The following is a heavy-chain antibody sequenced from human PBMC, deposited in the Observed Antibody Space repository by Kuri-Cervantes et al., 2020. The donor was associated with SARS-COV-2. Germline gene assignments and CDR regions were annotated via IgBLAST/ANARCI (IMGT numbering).Heavy chain of an antibody. CDR3: ARDVITMVRGVIVGGSLSDYYYYYYMDV. J-gene: IGHJ6*03. D-gene: IGHD3-10*01. CDR1: GGSISSYY. CDR2: IYTSGST. V-gene: IGHV4-4*07. Sequence: SETLSLTCTVSGGSISSYYWSWIRQPAGKGLEWIGRIYTSGSTNYNPSLKSRVTMSVDTSKNQFSLKLNSVTAADTAVYYCARDVITMVRGVIVGGSLSDYYYYYYMDVWGKGTTVTVSS.